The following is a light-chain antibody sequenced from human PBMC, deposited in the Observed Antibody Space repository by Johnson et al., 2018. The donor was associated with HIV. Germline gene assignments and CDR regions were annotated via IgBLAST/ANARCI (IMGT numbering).Light chain of an antibody. J-gene: IGLJ1*01. V-gene: IGLV1-51*01. Sequence: QSVFTQPPSVSAAPGQKVTISCSGTSSNIGNHYVSWYQLLPGTAPKLLIYDNNQRPSGIPDRFSVSKSGTSATLGITGLQTGDEADYYCGTWDSSLSTYVFGSGTKLTVL. CDR3: GTWDSSLSTYV. CDR2: DNN. CDR1: SSNIGNHY.